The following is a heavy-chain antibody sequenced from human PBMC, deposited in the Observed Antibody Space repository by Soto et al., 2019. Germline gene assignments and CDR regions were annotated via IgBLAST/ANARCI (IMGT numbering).Heavy chain of an antibody. Sequence: QLQLQESGSGLVKPSQTLSLTCAVSGGSISSGGYSWSWIRQPPGKGLEWIGYIYHSGSTYYNPSRKSRVTISVDRSKNQFSLKLSSVTAADTAVYYCARVDLSPAAYDFWSGPIDYWGQGNLVTVSS. V-gene: IGHV4-30-2*01. CDR1: GGSISSGGYS. CDR3: ARVDLSPAAYDFWSGPIDY. J-gene: IGHJ4*02. D-gene: IGHD3-3*01. CDR2: IYHSGST.